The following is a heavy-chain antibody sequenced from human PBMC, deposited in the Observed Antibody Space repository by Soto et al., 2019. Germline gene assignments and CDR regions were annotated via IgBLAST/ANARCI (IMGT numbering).Heavy chain of an antibody. CDR2: IYDSGST. CDR1: GGSITSGGHY. J-gene: IGHJ5*01. D-gene: IGHD3-10*01. CDR3: AGDTKYYGSGSPFDS. V-gene: IGHV4-31*03. Sequence: PSETLSLTCTVSGGSITSGGHYWSWIRQHPGKGLEWIGYIYDSGSTYYNPSLKSRVTISVDTSKKQFSLKLSSVTAADTAVYYCAGDTKYYGSGSPFDSWGQGTLVTVS.